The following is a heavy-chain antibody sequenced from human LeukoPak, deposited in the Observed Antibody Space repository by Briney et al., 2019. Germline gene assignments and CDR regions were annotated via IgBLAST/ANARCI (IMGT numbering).Heavy chain of an antibody. CDR1: GFTVSSNY. J-gene: IGHJ4*02. CDR2: IYSGGST. CDR3: ARDFSNDSSGYYYFDY. D-gene: IGHD3-22*01. V-gene: IGHV3-66*01. Sequence: GGSLRLSCAASGFTVSSNYMSWVRQAPGKGLEWVSVIYSGGSTYYADSVKGRFTISRDNSKNTLYLQMNSLRAEDTAVYYCARDFSNDSSGYYYFDYRGQGTLVTVSS.